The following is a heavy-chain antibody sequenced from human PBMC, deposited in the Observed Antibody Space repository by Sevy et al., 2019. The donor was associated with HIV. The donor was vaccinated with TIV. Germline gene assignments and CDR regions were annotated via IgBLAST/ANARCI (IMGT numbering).Heavy chain of an antibody. CDR3: AREGYYDSSSS. CDR2: IYSGGST. V-gene: IGHV3-53*01. CDR1: GFTVSSNY. Sequence: GGSPRLSCAASGFTVSSNYMSWVRQAPGKGLEWVSVIYSGGSTYYADSVKGRFTISRDNSKNTLYLQMNSLRAEDTAVYYCAREGYYDSSSSWGQGTLVTVSS. J-gene: IGHJ5*02. D-gene: IGHD3-22*01.